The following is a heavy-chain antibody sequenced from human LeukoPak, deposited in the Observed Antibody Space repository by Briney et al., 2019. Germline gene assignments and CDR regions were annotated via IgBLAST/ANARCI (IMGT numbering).Heavy chain of an antibody. Sequence: PGGSLRLSCAASGFTFSSYAMSWVRRTPGKGLECISAISGSGGSTYYADSVKGRFTISRDNSKNTLYLQMNSLRAEDTAVYYCAKDISTVVTSSWFDLWGQGTLVNVSS. D-gene: IGHD4-23*01. J-gene: IGHJ5*02. CDR2: ISGSGGST. V-gene: IGHV3-23*01. CDR3: AKDISTVVTSSWFDL. CDR1: GFTFSSYA.